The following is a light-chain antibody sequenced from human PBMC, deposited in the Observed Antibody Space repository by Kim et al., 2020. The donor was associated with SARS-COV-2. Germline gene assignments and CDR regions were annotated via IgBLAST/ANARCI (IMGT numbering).Light chain of an antibody. J-gene: IGLJ2*01. CDR2: RDS. Sequence: SYELTQPLSVSVALGQTARITCGGNNIGSKNVHWYQQKPGQAPVLVIYRDSNRPSGIPERFSGSNSGNTATLTISSAQAGDEADYYCQVWDSSTHVVFGGGTQLTVL. CDR1: NIGSKN. V-gene: IGLV3-9*01. CDR3: QVWDSSTHVV.